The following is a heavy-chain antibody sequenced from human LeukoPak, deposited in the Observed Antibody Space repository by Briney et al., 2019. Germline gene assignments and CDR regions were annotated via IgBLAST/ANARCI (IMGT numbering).Heavy chain of an antibody. CDR1: GGSISSGTYH. CDR3: ARGGLVVTASPDY. V-gene: IGHV4-39*07. CDR2: IHYSENT. Sequence: SETLSLTCTVSGGSISSGTYHWGWIRQPPGKGLEWIASIHYSENTYYNPSLKSRVTISLDTSNNQFSLNLTSVTAADTAVYYCARGGLVVTASPDYWGQGTLVTVSS. D-gene: IGHD2-21*02. J-gene: IGHJ4*02.